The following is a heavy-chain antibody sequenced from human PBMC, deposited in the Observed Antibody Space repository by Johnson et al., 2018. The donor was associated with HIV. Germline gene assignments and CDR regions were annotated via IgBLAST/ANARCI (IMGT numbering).Heavy chain of an antibody. CDR3: ASRPGGDFCSGGSCRPNPYDGFDI. CDR1: GFTFSSYA. D-gene: IGHD2-15*01. V-gene: IGHV3-9*01. J-gene: IGHJ3*02. Sequence: RLVESGGGVVQPGRSLRLSCAASGFTFSSYAMHWVRQAPGKGLEWVSGISWNSGSIGYADSVKGRFTISRDNAKNSLYLQMNSLRAEDTAVYYCASRPGGDFCSGGSCRPNPYDGFDIWGQGTKVTVSS. CDR2: ISWNSGSI.